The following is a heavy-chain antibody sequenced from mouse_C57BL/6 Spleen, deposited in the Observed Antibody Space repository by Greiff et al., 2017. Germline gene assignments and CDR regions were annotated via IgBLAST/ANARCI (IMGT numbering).Heavy chain of an antibody. Sequence: VQLKESGGGLVKPGGSLKLSCAASGFTFSDYGMHWVRQAPEKGLEWVAYISSGSSTIYYADTVKGRFTISRDNAKNTLFLQMTSLRSEDTAMYYCARTYGSSYRDAMDYWGQGTSVTVSS. V-gene: IGHV5-17*01. CDR3: ARTYGSSYRDAMDY. CDR1: GFTFSDYG. CDR2: ISSGSSTI. D-gene: IGHD1-1*01. J-gene: IGHJ4*01.